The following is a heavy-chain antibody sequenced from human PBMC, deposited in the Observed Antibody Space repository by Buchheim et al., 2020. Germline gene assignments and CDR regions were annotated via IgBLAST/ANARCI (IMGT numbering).Heavy chain of an antibody. V-gene: IGHV3-30*03. CDR3: ARDIYGWFDP. D-gene: IGHD4-17*01. Sequence: QVQLVESGGGVVQPGKSLRLSCIASGFTFSSYGMHWVRQAPGKGLEWVAMISNDGGNTYYADSVKGRITISRDNSKNTLYLQMNSLRPEDTAVYYCARDIYGWFDPWGQGTL. CDR1: GFTFSSYG. J-gene: IGHJ5*02. CDR2: ISNDGGNT.